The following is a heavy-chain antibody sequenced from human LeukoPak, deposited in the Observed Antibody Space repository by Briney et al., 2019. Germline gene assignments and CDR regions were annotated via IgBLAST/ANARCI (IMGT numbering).Heavy chain of an antibody. J-gene: IGHJ6*02. D-gene: IGHD5-12*01. CDR1: GFTVSSNY. CDR2: IYSGGST. Sequence: GGSLRLSCAASGFTVSSNYMSWVRQAPGKGLEWVSVIYSGGSTYYADSVKGRFTISRDNSKNTLYLQMNSLRAEDTAVYYCARDRGLHSGYDSVYYGMDVWGQGTTVTVSS. V-gene: IGHV3-66*01. CDR3: ARDRGLHSGYDSVYYGMDV.